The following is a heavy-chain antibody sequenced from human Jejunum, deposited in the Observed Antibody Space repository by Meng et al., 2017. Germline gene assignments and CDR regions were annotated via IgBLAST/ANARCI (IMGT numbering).Heavy chain of an antibody. V-gene: IGHV4-34*01. D-gene: IGHD1-26*01. Sequence: QVQLQQWGAGLLKPSETLSLTCVVSGGSFSSYYWSWIRQPPGKGLEWVGEFTRGGTTNYNPSLKSRVTISADTSKNQFSLTLSSVSAADTAVYYCARHEVDFDNWGQGTLVTVSS. J-gene: IGHJ4*02. CDR3: ARHEVDFDN. CDR1: GGSFSSYY. CDR2: FTRGGTT.